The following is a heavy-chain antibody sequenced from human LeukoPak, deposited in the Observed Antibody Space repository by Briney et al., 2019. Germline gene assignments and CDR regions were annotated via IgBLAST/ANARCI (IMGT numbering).Heavy chain of an antibody. J-gene: IGHJ4*02. Sequence: GGSLRLSCAASGFTFSSYAMSWVRQAPGKGLEWVSAISGSGGSTYYADSVKGRFTISRDNSKNTLYLQMNSLRAEDTAVYYCARESKKHIVVVTAIPPFDYWGQGTLVTVSS. CDR1: GFTFSSYA. D-gene: IGHD2-21*02. CDR2: ISGSGGST. CDR3: ARESKKHIVVVTAIPPFDY. V-gene: IGHV3-23*01.